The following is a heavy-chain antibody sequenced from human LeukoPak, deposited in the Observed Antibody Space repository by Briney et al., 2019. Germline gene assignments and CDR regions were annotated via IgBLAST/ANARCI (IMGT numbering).Heavy chain of an antibody. D-gene: IGHD2-2*01. CDR1: GFTYTNYG. Sequence: GGSLRLSCTTSGFTYTNYGINWVRQAPGKGLEWVAAIWYDGSKTSYTDSVKGRFTVSRDISKNTVYLQMNGLKAEDTAVYYCARDDCSTTPCYAYWGQGTLVTVSS. CDR3: ARDDCSTTPCYAY. J-gene: IGHJ4*02. V-gene: IGHV3-33*01. CDR2: IWYDGSKT.